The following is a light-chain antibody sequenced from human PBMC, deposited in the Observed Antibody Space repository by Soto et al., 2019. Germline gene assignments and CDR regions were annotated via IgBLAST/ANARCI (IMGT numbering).Light chain of an antibody. CDR1: QTIATY. CDR3: QQTYSTPGT. V-gene: IGKV1-39*01. CDR2: AAS. Sequence: DVQMTQSPSSLSASVGDRITITCRASQTIATYLNWYQQKPGRSPRLLIYAASTLQGGVPSRFSGSGSGTDFTLTISRLQPEDFATYYCQQTYSTPGTFGQGTKLDIK. J-gene: IGKJ2*01.